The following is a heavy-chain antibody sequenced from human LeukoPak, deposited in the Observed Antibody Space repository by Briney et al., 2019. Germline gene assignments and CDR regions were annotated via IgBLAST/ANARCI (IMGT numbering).Heavy chain of an antibody. CDR1: GVSIITSNSY. Sequence: SETLSLTCTVSGVSIITSNSYCGWIRQPPGKGLEWIRRIYYTRNTYYNSSLKSQVSISIDTSQNQFSLTLTSVTAADTAVYYCARRGTTVTNLLTRFSSSSLLFKSAEYFQHWGQGTLVTVSS. CDR3: ARRGTTVTNLLTRFSSSSLLFKSAEYFQH. V-gene: IGHV4-39*01. CDR2: IYYTRNT. D-gene: IGHD4-17*01. J-gene: IGHJ1*01.